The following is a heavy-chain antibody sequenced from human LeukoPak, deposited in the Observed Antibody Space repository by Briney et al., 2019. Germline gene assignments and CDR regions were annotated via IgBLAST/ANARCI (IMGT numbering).Heavy chain of an antibody. CDR3: AKVGGHRDYARFDY. D-gene: IGHD4-17*01. V-gene: IGHV3-23*01. CDR2: ISGSGGST. J-gene: IGHJ4*02. CDR1: GFTFSSYA. Sequence: PGGSLRLSCAASGFTFSSYAMSWVRQAPGKGLEWVSVISGSGGSTYYADSVKGRFTISRDNCKNTLYLQMNSLRAEDTAVYYCAKVGGHRDYARFDYWGQGTLVTVSS.